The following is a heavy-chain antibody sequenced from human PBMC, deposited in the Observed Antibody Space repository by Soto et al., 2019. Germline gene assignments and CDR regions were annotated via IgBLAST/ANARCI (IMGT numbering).Heavy chain of an antibody. Sequence: PGGPLRLCRSASGVTFRSYSMNWVRQAPGKGLEWVSSISSSSSYIYYADSVKGRFTISRDNAKNSLYLQMNSLRAEDTAVYYCARDRSAPARNWFDPWGQGTLVTVSS. CDR1: GVTFRSYS. CDR3: ARDRSAPARNWFDP. V-gene: IGHV3-21*01. J-gene: IGHJ5*02. CDR2: ISSSSSYI.